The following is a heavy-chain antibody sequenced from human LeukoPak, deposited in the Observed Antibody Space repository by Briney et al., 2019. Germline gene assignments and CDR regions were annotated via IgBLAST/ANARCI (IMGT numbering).Heavy chain of an antibody. CDR2: ISGSGGST. Sequence: GGSLRLSCAASGFTFSSYAMSWVRQAPGKGLEWVSAISGSGGSTYYADSVKGRFTISRDNSKNTLYLQMNSLRAEDTAVYYCAKDGGYCSSTSCRDYWGQGTLVTVSS. V-gene: IGHV3-23*01. J-gene: IGHJ4*02. CDR3: AKDGGYCSSTSCRDY. CDR1: GFTFSSYA. D-gene: IGHD2-2*01.